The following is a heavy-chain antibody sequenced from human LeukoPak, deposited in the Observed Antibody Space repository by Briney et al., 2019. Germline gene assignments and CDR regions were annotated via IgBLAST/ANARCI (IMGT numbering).Heavy chain of an antibody. CDR2: IYYSGST. CDR1: GGSISSYY. J-gene: IGHJ6*03. CDR3: ARGGYSSGWYLLSGYMDV. D-gene: IGHD6-19*01. Sequence: SETLSLTCTVAGGSISSYYWSWIRQRPGKGREWSGYIYYSGSTNYNPSLKSRVTISVDTSKNQFSLKLSSVTAPDTAVYYCARGGYSSGWYLLSGYMDVWGKGTTVTVSS. V-gene: IGHV4-59*01.